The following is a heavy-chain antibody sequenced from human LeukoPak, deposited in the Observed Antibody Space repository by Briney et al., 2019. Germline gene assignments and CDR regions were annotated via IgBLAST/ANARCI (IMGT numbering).Heavy chain of an antibody. D-gene: IGHD1-14*01. CDR1: GFTFSSYG. V-gene: IGHV3-30*02. J-gene: IGHJ4*02. CDR2: IRYDGSNK. Sequence: PGGSLRLSCAASGFTFSSYGMHWVRQAPGKGLEWVAFIRYDGSNKYYADSVKGRFTISRDNAKNTVYLQMNSLKDEDTGVYYCARDAAGLGYWGQGTLVTVSS. CDR3: ARDAAGLGY.